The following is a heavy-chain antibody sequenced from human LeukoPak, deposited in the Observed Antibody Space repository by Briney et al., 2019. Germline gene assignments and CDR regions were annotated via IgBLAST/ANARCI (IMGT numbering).Heavy chain of an antibody. Sequence: KPSETLSLTCAVYGGSFSGYYWSWIRQPPGKGLEWIGEINHSGSTNYNPSLKSRVIISVDTSKNQFSLKLSSVTAADTAVYYCARTRGYASDYWGQGTLVTVSS. D-gene: IGHD5-18*01. CDR3: ARTRGYASDY. CDR2: INHSGST. V-gene: IGHV4-34*01. CDR1: GGSFSGYY. J-gene: IGHJ4*02.